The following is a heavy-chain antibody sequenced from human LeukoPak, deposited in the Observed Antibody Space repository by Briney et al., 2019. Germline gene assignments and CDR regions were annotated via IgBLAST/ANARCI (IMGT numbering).Heavy chain of an antibody. CDR3: ARETGNYYFDF. CDR2: ISYDGRDK. V-gene: IGHV3-30*03. D-gene: IGHD1-7*01. J-gene: IGHJ4*02. CDR1: GFTFLSSV. Sequence: GGSLRLSCAASGFTFLSSVMHWVRQAPGKGLEWVAAISYDGRDKYFADSVKGRFTISRDNSKNTVDLQVIGLGAEDTAVYYCARETGNYYFDFWGQGTLVTVSS.